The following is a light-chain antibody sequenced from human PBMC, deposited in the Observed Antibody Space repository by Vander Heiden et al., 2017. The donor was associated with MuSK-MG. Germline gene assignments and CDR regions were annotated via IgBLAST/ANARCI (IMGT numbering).Light chain of an antibody. CDR2: DVN. CDR3: SSYTSTSTYV. J-gene: IGLJ1*01. V-gene: IGLV2-14*01. CDR1: SSDVGGYNS. Sequence: QSALTQPASVSGSPGQSITISCTGASSDVGGYNSVSWYQQHPGKAPKRMISDVNNRPSGVSIRFSGSKSGNTASLTISGLQADDEADYYCSSYTSTSTYVFGTGTKVTVL.